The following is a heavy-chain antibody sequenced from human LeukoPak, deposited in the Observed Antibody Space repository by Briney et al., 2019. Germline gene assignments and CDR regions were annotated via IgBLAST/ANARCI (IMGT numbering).Heavy chain of an antibody. CDR3: ARAAVAAGNWFDP. CDR1: GYTFTSYA. CDR2: INPNSGGT. Sequence: ASVKVSCKASGYTFTSYAMNWVRQAPGQGLEWVGWINPNSGGTNYAQKFQGRVTMTRDTSISTAYMELSRLRSDDTAVYYCARAAVAAGNWFDPWGQGTLVTVSS. V-gene: IGHV1-2*02. D-gene: IGHD6-19*01. J-gene: IGHJ5*02.